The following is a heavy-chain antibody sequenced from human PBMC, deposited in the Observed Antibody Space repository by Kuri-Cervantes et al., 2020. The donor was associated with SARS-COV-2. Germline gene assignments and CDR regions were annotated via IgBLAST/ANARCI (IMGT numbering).Heavy chain of an antibody. D-gene: IGHD2-8*01. V-gene: IGHV3-30-3*01. J-gene: IGHJ5*02. CDR3: AGELINWFDP. Sequence: GGSLRLSCAASGFTFSSYAMHWVRQAPGKGLEWVAVIAYDGGNKYYADSVKGRFTISRDNSKNTLYLQMNSLRAEDTAVYYCAGELINWFDPWGQGTLVTVSS. CDR1: GFTFSSYA. CDR2: IAYDGGNK.